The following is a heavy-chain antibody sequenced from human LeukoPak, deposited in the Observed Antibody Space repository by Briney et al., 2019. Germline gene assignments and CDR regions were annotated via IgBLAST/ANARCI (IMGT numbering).Heavy chain of an antibody. CDR2: ISSSGSTI. J-gene: IGHJ3*02. CDR3: AKIAPSGYDYSEGAFDI. V-gene: IGHV3-48*03. Sequence: GGSLRLSCAASGFTFSSYEMNWVRQAPGKGLEWVSYISSSGSTIYYADSVKGRFTISRDNSKNTLYLQMNSLRAEDTAVYYCAKIAPSGYDYSEGAFDIWGQGTMVTVSS. CDR1: GFTFSSYE. D-gene: IGHD5-12*01.